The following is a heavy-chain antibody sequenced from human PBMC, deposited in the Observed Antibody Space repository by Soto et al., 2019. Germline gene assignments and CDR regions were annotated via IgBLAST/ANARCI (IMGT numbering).Heavy chain of an antibody. V-gene: IGHV4-39*01. CDR3: ASHLDYGDYYFDY. J-gene: IGHJ4*02. Sequence: GSLRLSCAASGFAFSEQYMDWVRQAPGKGLEWIGSIYYSGSTYYNPSLKSRVTISVDTSKNQFSLKLSSVTAADTAVYYCASHLDYGDYYFDYRGQGTLVTVSS. CDR2: IYYSGST. CDR1: GFAFSEQY. D-gene: IGHD4-17*01.